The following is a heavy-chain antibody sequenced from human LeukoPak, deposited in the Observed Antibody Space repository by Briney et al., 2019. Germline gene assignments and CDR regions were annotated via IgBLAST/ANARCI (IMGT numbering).Heavy chain of an antibody. CDR1: GFSVSSNH. CDR3: AGDRGSSWTYSFDY. D-gene: IGHD6-13*01. J-gene: IGHJ4*02. V-gene: IGHV3-53*01. Sequence: GGSLGLSCAASGFSVSSNHMSWVRQAPGKGLEWVSVIYSGGSTYYADSVKGRFTISRDNSKNTLYLQVNSLRAEDTAVYYCAGDRGSSWTYSFDYWGQGTLVTVSS. CDR2: IYSGGST.